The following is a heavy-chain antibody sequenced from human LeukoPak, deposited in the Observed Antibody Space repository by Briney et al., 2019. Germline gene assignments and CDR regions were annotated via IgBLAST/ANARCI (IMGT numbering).Heavy chain of an antibody. CDR3: ARDSSSAVAGTLWFDP. J-gene: IGHJ5*02. CDR2: ISAYNGNT. CDR1: GGTFSSYA. V-gene: IGHV1-18*01. Sequence: ASVKVSCKASGGTFSSYAISWVRQAPGQGLEWMGWISAYNGNTNYAQKLQGRATMTTDTSTSTAYMELRSLRSDDTAVYYCARDSSSAVAGTLWFDPWGQGTLVTVSS. D-gene: IGHD6-19*01.